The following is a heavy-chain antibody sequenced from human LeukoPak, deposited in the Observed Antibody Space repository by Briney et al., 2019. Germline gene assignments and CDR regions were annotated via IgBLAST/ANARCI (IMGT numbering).Heavy chain of an antibody. CDR3: ARRLQTGGFDI. D-gene: IGHD1-26*01. CDR1: GYRFTTYW. V-gene: IGHV5-51*01. J-gene: IGHJ3*02. CDR2: IQPADSQT. Sequence: GESLKISCMGSGYRFTTYWIDWVRQVPGKGLEWMGLIQPADSQTRYNPSFQGQVTLSDDKSINTAYLQWSSLRPSDTAIYYCARRLQTGGFDIWGQGTEVTVSS.